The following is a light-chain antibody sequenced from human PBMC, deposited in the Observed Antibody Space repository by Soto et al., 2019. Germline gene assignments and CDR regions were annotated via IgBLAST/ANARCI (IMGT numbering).Light chain of an antibody. J-gene: IGLJ2*01. Sequence: QYALTQPASVSGSPGQSITISCTGTSSDVGGYNFVSWYQQHPGKAPKLMIYEVTDRPSGVSNRFSGSKSGSTASLTISGLQAEDEADYYCSSYTSRNTLAFGGGTKVTVL. CDR2: EVT. CDR3: SSYTSRNTLA. V-gene: IGLV2-14*01. CDR1: SSDVGGYNF.